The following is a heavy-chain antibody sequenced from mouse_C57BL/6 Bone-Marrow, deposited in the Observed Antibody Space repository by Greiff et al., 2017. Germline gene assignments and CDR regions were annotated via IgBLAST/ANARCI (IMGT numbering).Heavy chain of an antibody. CDR1: GYTFTSYW. Sequence: QVQLKQPGAELVKPGASVKLSCKASGYTFTSYWMHWVKQRPGQGLEWIGMIHPKSGSTNYNEKLKSKATLTVDKSSSTAYMQLSSLTSEDSAVYYCARAGTNYAMDYWGQGTSVTVSS. CDR3: ARAGTNYAMDY. D-gene: IGHD3-3*01. CDR2: IHPKSGST. J-gene: IGHJ4*01. V-gene: IGHV1-64*01.